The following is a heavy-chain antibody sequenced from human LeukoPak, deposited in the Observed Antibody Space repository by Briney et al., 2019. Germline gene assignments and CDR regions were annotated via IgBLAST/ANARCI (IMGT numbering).Heavy chain of an antibody. CDR2: IYYSEST. CDR1: GGSISSGDYY. J-gene: IGHJ4*02. Sequence: SETLSLTCTVSGGSISSGDYYWSWIRQPPGKGLEWIGHIYYSESTYYNPSLKSRVTISVDTSKKQFSLKLNSVTAADTAVYFCARVGEGNHGAYYFDYWGQGTLVTVSS. D-gene: IGHD1-26*01. CDR3: ARVGEGNHGAYYFDY. V-gene: IGHV4-30-4*08.